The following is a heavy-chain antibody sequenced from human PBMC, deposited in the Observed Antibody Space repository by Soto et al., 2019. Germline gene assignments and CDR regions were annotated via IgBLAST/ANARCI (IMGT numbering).Heavy chain of an antibody. CDR1: GYNFTSYE. J-gene: IGHJ4*02. Sequence: QVQLLQSGAEVKKPGASVQFSCKASGYNFTSYEIHWVRQATGQGLEWMGWMKHNSVDTGYAQKFQGRVTMTRNTSIITAYMVLSSLRSEDTAVYYCARGELLWFGELLRWGQGTLVTVSS. CDR3: ARGELLWFGELLR. CDR2: MKHNSVDT. D-gene: IGHD3-10*01. V-gene: IGHV1-8*01.